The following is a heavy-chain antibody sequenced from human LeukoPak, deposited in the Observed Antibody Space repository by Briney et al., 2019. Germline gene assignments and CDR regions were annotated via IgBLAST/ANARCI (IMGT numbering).Heavy chain of an antibody. J-gene: IGHJ4*02. CDR1: GGSISSYY. V-gene: IGHV4-4*07. CDR3: ARATSVRSCTNGVCSPFDS. Sequence: SETLSLTCTVSGGSISSYYWSWIRQPAGKGLEWIGRIYTSGSTNYNPSLKSRVTISVDTSKNQFSLKLSSVTAADTAVYCCARATSVRSCTNGVCSPFDSWGQGTLVTVSS. D-gene: IGHD2-8*01. CDR2: IYTSGST.